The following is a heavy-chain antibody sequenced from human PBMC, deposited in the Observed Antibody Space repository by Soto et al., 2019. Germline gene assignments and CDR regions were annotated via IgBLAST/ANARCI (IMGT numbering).Heavy chain of an antibody. V-gene: IGHV3-23*01. Sequence: GGSLRLSCAASGFTFSSYAMSWVRQAPGKGLEWVSAISTSGDSAYYADSVKGRFTISRDNSKNTLYLQMNSLRAEDTAVYYCAREGNDVPLFDYWGQGTLVTVSS. J-gene: IGHJ4*02. CDR1: GFTFSSYA. D-gene: IGHD1-1*01. CDR3: AREGNDVPLFDY. CDR2: ISTSGDSA.